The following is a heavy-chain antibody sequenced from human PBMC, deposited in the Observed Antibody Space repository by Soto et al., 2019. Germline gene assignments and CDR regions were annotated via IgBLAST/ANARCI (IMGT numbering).Heavy chain of an antibody. Sequence: SETLSLTRTVSGDSISRYYWSWIRQPPGKGLEWIGYIYYSGSTNYNPSLKSRVTISVDTSKNQFSLKLSSVTAADTAVYYCARAEVAISKYYYYGMDVWGQGTTVTVSS. CDR1: GDSISRYY. CDR3: ARAEVAISKYYYYGMDV. V-gene: IGHV4-59*01. CDR2: IYYSGST. J-gene: IGHJ6*02. D-gene: IGHD2-21*01.